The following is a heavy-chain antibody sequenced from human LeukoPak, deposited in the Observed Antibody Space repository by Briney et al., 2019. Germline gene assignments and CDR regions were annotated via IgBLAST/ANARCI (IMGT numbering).Heavy chain of an antibody. Sequence: GGSLRLSCAVSRFAFSAYSMNWVRQAPGKGLEWVSSISSRSNNIYYADSVKGRFTISRDNAKNSLYLQMNSLRAEDTAVYYCAKDPASWGQGTLVTVSS. CDR2: ISSRSNNI. V-gene: IGHV3-21*04. CDR1: RFAFSAYS. CDR3: AKDPAS. J-gene: IGHJ4*02.